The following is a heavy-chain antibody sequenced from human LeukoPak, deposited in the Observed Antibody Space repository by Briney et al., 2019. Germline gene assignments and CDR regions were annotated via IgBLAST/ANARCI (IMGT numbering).Heavy chain of an antibody. Sequence: GGSLRLSCAASGFTFSSYAMNWVRQAPGKGLEWVAGISSGDRTFHAESVKGRFTISRDKSKDTLYLQMNSLRAEDTAVYYCAKDATASPYFHWFDNWGQGTQVVVSS. CDR2: ISSGDRT. CDR1: GFTFSSYA. CDR3: AKDATASPYFHWFDN. D-gene: IGHD3-9*01. V-gene: IGHV3-23*01. J-gene: IGHJ4*02.